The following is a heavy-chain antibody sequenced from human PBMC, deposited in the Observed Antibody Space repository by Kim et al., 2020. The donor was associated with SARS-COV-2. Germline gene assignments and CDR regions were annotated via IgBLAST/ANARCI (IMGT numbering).Heavy chain of an antibody. CDR1: DDSMKSPGW. D-gene: IGHD1-26*01. CDR2: IFHSGDT. J-gene: IGHJ4*02. V-gene: IGHV4-4*02. Sequence: SETLSLTCAVSDDSMKSPGWWSWVRQPPGKGLEWIGEIFHSGDTNYNSSLKSRVTMSIDKSKKHFSLNLASVTPADTAVYYCAGRFDVGPFWSQGTLVTVSS. CDR3: AGRFDVGPF.